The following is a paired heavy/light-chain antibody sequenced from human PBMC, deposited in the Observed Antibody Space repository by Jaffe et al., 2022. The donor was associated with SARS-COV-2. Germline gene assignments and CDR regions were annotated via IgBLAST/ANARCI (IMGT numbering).Heavy chain of an antibody. V-gene: IGHV1-46*01. CDR3: SRGYSGYDGNFDY. CDR1: GYTFTSYY. Sequence: QVQLVQSGAEVKKPGASVKVSCKASGYTFTSYYMHWVRQAPGQGLEWMGIINPSGGSTSYPQKFQGRVTMTRDTSTSTVYMELSSLRSEDTAVYYCSRGYSGYDGNFDYWGQGTLVTVSS. D-gene: IGHD5-12*01. CDR2: INPSGGST. J-gene: IGHJ4*02.
Light chain of an antibody. Sequence: DIQMTQSPSSLSASVGDRVTITCRASQGIRNDLGWYQQKPGKAPKRLIYAASSMRIEVPSRFSGSGSGTEFTLTISSLQPEDFATYYCLQYNSYPITFGQGTRLEIK. CDR2: AAS. V-gene: IGKV1-17*01. CDR1: QGIRND. J-gene: IGKJ5*01. CDR3: LQYNSYPIT.